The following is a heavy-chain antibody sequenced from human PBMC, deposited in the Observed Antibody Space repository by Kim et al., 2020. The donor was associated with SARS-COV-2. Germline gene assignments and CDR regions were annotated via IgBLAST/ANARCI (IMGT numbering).Heavy chain of an antibody. CDR3: ARDRYSGYERFDY. D-gene: IGHD5-12*01. Sequence: YSQKFPGRVTITRDTSASTAYMELSSLRSEDTAVYYCARDRYSGYERFDYWGQGTLVTVSS. V-gene: IGHV1-3*01. J-gene: IGHJ4*02.